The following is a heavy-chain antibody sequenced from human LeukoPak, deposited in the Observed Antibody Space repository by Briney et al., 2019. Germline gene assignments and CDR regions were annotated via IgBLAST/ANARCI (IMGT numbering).Heavy chain of an antibody. J-gene: IGHJ4*02. Sequence: PGGSLRLSCAASGFTFSSYAMHWVRQAPGKGLEWVAVISYDGSNKYYADSVKGRFTISRDNSKNTLYLQMNSLRAEDTAVYYCARVGDFGDYPDYWGQGTLVTVSS. V-gene: IGHV3-30-3*01. CDR2: ISYDGSNK. D-gene: IGHD4-17*01. CDR3: ARVGDFGDYPDY. CDR1: GFTFSSYA.